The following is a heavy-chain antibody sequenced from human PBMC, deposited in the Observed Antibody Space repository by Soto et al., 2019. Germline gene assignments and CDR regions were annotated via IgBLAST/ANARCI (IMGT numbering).Heavy chain of an antibody. CDR2: INPNSGGT. D-gene: IGHD2-15*01. CDR3: ARGGGKYCSGGSCHNWFDP. Sequence: ASVKVSCKASGYTFTGYYMHWVRQAPGQGLEWMGWINPNSGGTNYAQKFQGRVTMTRDTSISTAYMELSRLRSDDTAVYYCARGGGKYCSGGSCHNWFDPWGQGTLVTVSS. V-gene: IGHV1-2*02. CDR1: GYTFTGYY. J-gene: IGHJ5*02.